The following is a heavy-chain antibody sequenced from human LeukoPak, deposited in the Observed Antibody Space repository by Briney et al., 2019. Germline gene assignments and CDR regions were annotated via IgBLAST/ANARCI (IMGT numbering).Heavy chain of an antibody. Sequence: GGSLRLSCAASGFTFSSYAMSWVRQAPGKGLEWVSAISGSGGSTYYADSVKGRFTISRDNAKNSLYLQMNNLRAEDTALYYCARDNLRFWSGYYPLDYWGQGILVTVSS. D-gene: IGHD3-3*01. CDR1: GFTFSSYA. CDR2: ISGSGGST. V-gene: IGHV3-23*01. J-gene: IGHJ4*02. CDR3: ARDNLRFWSGYYPLDY.